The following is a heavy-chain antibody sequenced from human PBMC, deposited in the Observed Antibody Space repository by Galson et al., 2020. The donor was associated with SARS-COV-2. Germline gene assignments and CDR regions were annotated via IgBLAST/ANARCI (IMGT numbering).Heavy chain of an antibody. CDR1: GYTFSGHY. CDR3: TRGSNSSPFYHFDP. V-gene: IGHV1-2*05. Sequence: ASVKVSCKASGYTFSGHYMHWVRLAPGQGLEWMGRINPNSGDTDVAQKFQGRVTMTTDTSLTTAYMELSRLTSDDTDVYYCTRGSNSSPFYHFDPWGQGTLVTVSS. D-gene: IGHD3-10*01. CDR2: INPNSGDT. J-gene: IGHJ5*02.